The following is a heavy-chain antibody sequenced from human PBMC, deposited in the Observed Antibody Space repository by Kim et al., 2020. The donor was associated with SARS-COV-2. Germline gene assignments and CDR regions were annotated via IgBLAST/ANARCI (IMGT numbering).Heavy chain of an antibody. CDR3: ARGPVGRAWFDP. Sequence: DYAVSVKSRITINPDTSKNQFSLQLNSVTPEDTAVYYCARGPVGRAWFDPWGQGTLVTVSS. V-gene: IGHV6-1*01. D-gene: IGHD6-13*01. J-gene: IGHJ5*02.